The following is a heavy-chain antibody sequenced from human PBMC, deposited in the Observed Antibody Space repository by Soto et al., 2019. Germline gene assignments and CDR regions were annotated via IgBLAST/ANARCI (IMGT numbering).Heavy chain of an antibody. J-gene: IGHJ6*02. CDR1: GGTFSSYT. Sequence: QVQLVQSGAEVKKPGSSVKVSCKASGGTFSSYTISWVRPAPGQGLEWMGRIIPILGIANNARKFQGRVTIAADKSTSTVYMERCSLRSEDTAVYFCASPDGVYDIRYYGMDVWGQGTTVTVSS. CDR2: IIPILGIA. V-gene: IGHV1-69*02. CDR3: ASPDGVYDIRYYGMDV. D-gene: IGHD3-9*01.